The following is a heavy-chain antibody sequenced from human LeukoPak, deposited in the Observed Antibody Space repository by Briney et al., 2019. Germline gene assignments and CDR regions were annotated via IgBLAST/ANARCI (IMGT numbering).Heavy chain of an antibody. CDR3: ARDFGYGDFWSGYYAHYYYYGMDV. CDR2: ISYDGSNK. V-gene: IGHV3-30-3*01. Sequence: PGGSLRLSCAASGFTFSSYAMHWVRQAPGKGLEWVAVISYDGSNKYYADSVKGRFTISRDNSKNTPYLQMNSLRAEDTAVYYCARDFGYGDFWSGYYAHYYYYGMDVWGQGTTVTVSS. CDR1: GFTFSSYA. J-gene: IGHJ6*02. D-gene: IGHD3-3*01.